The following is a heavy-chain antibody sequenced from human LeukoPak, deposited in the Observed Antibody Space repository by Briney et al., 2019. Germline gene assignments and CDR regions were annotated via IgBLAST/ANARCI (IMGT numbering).Heavy chain of an antibody. V-gene: IGHV1-69*05. Sequence: SVKVSCKASGGTFSTYVITWVRQAPGQGLEWMGGIIPVFGTTNYAQKFHGRVTITTDESMSTAYMELSSLRSEDTAVYYCARCLRECQLVSWFDPWGQGTLVTVSS. CDR1: GGTFSTYV. CDR3: ARCLRECQLVSWFDP. CDR2: IIPVFGTT. J-gene: IGHJ5*02. D-gene: IGHD6-6*01.